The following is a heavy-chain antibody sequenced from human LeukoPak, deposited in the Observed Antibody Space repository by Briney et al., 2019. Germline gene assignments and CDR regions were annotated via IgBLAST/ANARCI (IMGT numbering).Heavy chain of an antibody. CDR1: GYTFTGYY. CDR2: INPNSGGT. V-gene: IGHV1-2*04. D-gene: IGHD3-10*01. J-gene: IGHJ3*02. Sequence: GASVKVSCKASGYTFTGYYMHWVRQAPGQGLEWMGWINPNSGGTNYAQKFQGWVTMTRDTSISTAYMELSRLRSDDTAVYYCARDRGLLWFGVGAFYDIWGQGTMVTVSS. CDR3: ARDRGLLWFGVGAFYDI.